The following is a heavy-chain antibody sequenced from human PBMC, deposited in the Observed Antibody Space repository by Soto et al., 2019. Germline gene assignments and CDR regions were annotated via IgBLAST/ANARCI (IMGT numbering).Heavy chain of an antibody. CDR3: AREDVEMATIYAY. D-gene: IGHD5-12*01. CDR2: INHSGST. V-gene: IGHV4-34*01. J-gene: IGHJ4*02. CDR1: GGSFSGYY. Sequence: KTAETLSLTCAVYGGSFSGYYWSWIRQPPGKGLEWIGEINHSGSTNYNPSLKSRVTISVDTSKNQFSLKLSSVTAADTAVYYCAREDVEMATIYAYWGQGTLVTVSS.